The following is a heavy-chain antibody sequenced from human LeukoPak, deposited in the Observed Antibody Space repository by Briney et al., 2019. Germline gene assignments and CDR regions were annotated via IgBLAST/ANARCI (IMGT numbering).Heavy chain of an antibody. D-gene: IGHD4-11*01. CDR3: ARERDYSNAYVMDV. J-gene: IGHJ6*02. CDR1: GGSISSYY. V-gene: IGHV4-4*07. Sequence: SETLSLICTVSGGSISSYYWSWIRQPAGKGLEWIGSIYTSGSTDYNPSLKSRVTMSLDTSKNQFSLNLSSVTAADTAVYYCARERDYSNAYVMDVWGQGTTVTVSS. CDR2: IYTSGST.